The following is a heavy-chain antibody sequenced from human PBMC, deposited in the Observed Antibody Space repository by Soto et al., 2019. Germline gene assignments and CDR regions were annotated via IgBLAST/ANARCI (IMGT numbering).Heavy chain of an antibody. Sequence: QGQLQGSGPGLVKPSETLSLTCPVPVGSIINLSGSWIRQPPGKGLEWIGYIYYNGNTNYNPSLKSRVTMSVDTSKNQISLKLSSVTAADTAVYYCTRANWYSEYWGQGTLVTVSS. CDR1: VGSIINLS. V-gene: IGHV4-59*11. D-gene: IGHD7-27*01. CDR3: TRANWYSEY. J-gene: IGHJ4*02. CDR2: IYYNGNT.